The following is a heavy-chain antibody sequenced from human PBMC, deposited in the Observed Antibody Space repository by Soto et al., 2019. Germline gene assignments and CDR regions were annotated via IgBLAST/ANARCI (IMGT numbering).Heavy chain of an antibody. J-gene: IGHJ6*03. CDR3: AKALTYDYYYYMDV. CDR1: GFSFNIYA. CDR2: ISAGGGNT. V-gene: IGHV3-23*01. Sequence: EVHLLESGGGLVQPGGSLRLSCAASGFSFNIYAMKWVRQAPGKGLECVSAISAGGGNTYYADSVKGRFTISRDNSKNTLYLQMNRLRADDTAVYYCAKALTYDYYYYMDVWGKETTVTVSS.